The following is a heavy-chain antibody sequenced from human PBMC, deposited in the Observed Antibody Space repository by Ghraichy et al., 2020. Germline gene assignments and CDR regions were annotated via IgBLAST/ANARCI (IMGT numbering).Heavy chain of an antibody. CDR2: ISGSGGST. CDR1: GFTFSSYA. CDR3: AKSDSGYGSGSYNDY. D-gene: IGHD3-10*01. J-gene: IGHJ4*02. V-gene: IGHV3-23*01. Sequence: GGSLRLSCAASGFTFSSYAMSWVRQAPGKGLEWVSAISGSGGSTYYADSVKGRFTISRDNSKNTLYLQMNSLRAEDTAVYYCAKSDSGYGSGSYNDYWGQGTLVTVSS.